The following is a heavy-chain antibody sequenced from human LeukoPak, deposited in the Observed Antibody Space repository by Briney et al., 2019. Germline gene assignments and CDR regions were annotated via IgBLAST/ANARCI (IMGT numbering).Heavy chain of an antibody. J-gene: IGHJ4*02. D-gene: IGHD3-10*01. CDR1: GYTFTSYG. Sequence: ASVKVSCKASGYTFTSYGISWVRQAPGQGLEWMGWISAYNGNTNYAQKLQGRVTMTRDTSISTAYMELSRLRSDDTAVYYCARATMVRGVIIKIDYWGQGTLVTVSS. CDR2: ISAYNGNT. CDR3: ARATMVRGVIIKIDY. V-gene: IGHV1-18*01.